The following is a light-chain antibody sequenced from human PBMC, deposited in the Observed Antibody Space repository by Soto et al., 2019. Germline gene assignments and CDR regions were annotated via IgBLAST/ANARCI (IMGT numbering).Light chain of an antibody. Sequence: DIVMTQSPDSLAVSLGERATINCKSSQSVLYSSNNKNYLAWYQQKPGQPPKLLIYWASTRESGVPDRFSGPGSRTDFTLTISSLQAEDVAVYYCQQYYSTPPMYTFGQGNKLEIK. CDR3: QQYYSTPPMYT. J-gene: IGKJ2*01. CDR1: QSVLYSSNNKNY. CDR2: WAS. V-gene: IGKV4-1*01.